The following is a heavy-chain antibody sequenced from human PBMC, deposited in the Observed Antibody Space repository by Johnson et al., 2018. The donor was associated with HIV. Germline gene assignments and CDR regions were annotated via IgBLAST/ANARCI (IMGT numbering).Heavy chain of an antibody. CDR1: GFTFNNAW. CDR2: IKRKTDCGTT. D-gene: IGHD3-3*01. Sequence: VQLVESGGGLVKPGRSLRLSCAASGFTFNNAWMSWVRQAPGKGLEWVGRIKRKTDCGTTDYAAPVKGRFTISRDDSNNMLYLEMNSLKTEDTAVYYCTTGELWNGYYLHDAFDIWGQGTMVTVSS. J-gene: IGHJ3*02. CDR3: TTGELWNGYYLHDAFDI. V-gene: IGHV3-15*01.